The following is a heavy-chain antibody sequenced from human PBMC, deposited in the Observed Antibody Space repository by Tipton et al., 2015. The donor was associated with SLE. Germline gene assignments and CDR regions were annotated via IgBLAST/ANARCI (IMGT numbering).Heavy chain of an antibody. CDR3: ARDRGGNSSVYVDN. Sequence: LSLTCTVSGVSISDHYWSWIRQPPGKGLECLGYVFYSGSSDFYRAHYSPSLMSRVIISVDSSKNQFSLRLTSVTAADTAVYYCARDRGGNSSVYVDNWGPGTLVTVSS. D-gene: IGHD4-23*01. CDR1: GVSISDHY. CDR2: VFYSGSSDFYRA. J-gene: IGHJ4*02. V-gene: IGHV4-59*11.